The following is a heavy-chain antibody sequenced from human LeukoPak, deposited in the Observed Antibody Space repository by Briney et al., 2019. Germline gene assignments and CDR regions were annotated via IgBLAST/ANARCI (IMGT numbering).Heavy chain of an antibody. CDR3: ARARGKIVGATAGSAFDI. Sequence: GASVKVSCKASGYTFTGYYMHWVRQAPGQGLEWMGWINPNSGGTNYAQKFQGRVTMTRDTSISTAYMELSRLRSDDTAVYYCARARGKIVGATAGSAFDIWGQGTMVTVSS. V-gene: IGHV1-2*02. J-gene: IGHJ3*02. CDR2: INPNSGGT. D-gene: IGHD1-26*01. CDR1: GYTFTGYY.